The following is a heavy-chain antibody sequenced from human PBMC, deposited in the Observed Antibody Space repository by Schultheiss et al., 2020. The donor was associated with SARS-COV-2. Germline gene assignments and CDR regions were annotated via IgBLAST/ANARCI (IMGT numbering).Heavy chain of an antibody. J-gene: IGHJ4*02. V-gene: IGHV1-2*02. D-gene: IGHD3-16*01. CDR2: INPNSGGT. Sequence: ASVKVSCKASGGTFSSYAISWVRQAPGQGLEWMGWINPNSGGTNYAQKFQGRVTMTRDTSISTAYMELSRLRSDDTAVYYCARDPFERRPSLDDWGQGTLVTVSS. CDR1: GGTFSSYA. CDR3: ARDPFERRPSLDD.